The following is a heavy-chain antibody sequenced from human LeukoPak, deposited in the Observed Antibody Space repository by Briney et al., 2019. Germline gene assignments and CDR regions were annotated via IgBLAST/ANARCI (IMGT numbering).Heavy chain of an antibody. CDR3: ARQGAPGGLAVFYGMDV. Sequence: SETLSLTCTVSGGSISSYYWNWIRQPPGKGLEWIGYIYYSGTTNYNPSLKSRATISVDTSKNQLSLKLSSVTAADTAVYYCARQGAPGGLAVFYGMDVWGQGTTVTVSS. J-gene: IGHJ6*02. CDR1: GGSISSYY. V-gene: IGHV4-59*08. CDR2: IYYSGTT. D-gene: IGHD6-19*01.